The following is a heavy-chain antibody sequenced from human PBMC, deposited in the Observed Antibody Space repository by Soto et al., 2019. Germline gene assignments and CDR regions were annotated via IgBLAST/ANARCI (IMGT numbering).Heavy chain of an antibody. J-gene: IGHJ4*02. Sequence: QVQLVQSGAEVKKPGASVKVSCKASGYTFINYAFSWVRQAPGQGLEWMGWISAYNGNTNYAQKLQGRVTMTTDTSTSTVYMELRSLRSDDTAVYYCARGWFWEFMYYFDYWGQGTLVTVSS. CDR1: GYTFINYA. D-gene: IGHD3-10*01. V-gene: IGHV1-18*01. CDR3: ARGWFWEFMYYFDY. CDR2: ISAYNGNT.